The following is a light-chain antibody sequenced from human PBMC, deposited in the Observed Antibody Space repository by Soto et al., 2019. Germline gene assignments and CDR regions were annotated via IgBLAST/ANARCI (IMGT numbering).Light chain of an antibody. V-gene: IGLV4-69*01. CDR1: SGHSSYA. CDR2: LNGDGSH. CDR3: QTWGTGLLV. J-gene: IGLJ3*02. Sequence: QLVLTQSPSASASLGASVKLTCTLSSGHSSYAIAWHQQQPEKGPRYLMKLNGDGSHSKGDGIPDRFSGSSSGAERYLTISGLQSEDEADYYCQTWGTGLLVFGGGTQLTVL.